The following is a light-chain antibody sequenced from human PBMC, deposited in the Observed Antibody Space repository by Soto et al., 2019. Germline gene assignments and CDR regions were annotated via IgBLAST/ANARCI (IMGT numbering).Light chain of an antibody. J-gene: IGKJ1*01. V-gene: IGKV4-1*01. CDR2: WAS. CDR1: QSVLYSSNNKNY. Sequence: DIVMTQSPDSLAVSLGERATINCKSSQSVLYSSNNKNYLTWYQQKPGQPPKLLIYWASTRESGVPHRFSGSGSGTDFTLTISSLQAEDVAVYYCQQYYNTPWTFGQGTKVEIK. CDR3: QQYYNTPWT.